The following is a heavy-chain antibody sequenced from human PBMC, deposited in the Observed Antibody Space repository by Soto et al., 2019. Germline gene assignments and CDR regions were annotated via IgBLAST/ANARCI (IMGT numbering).Heavy chain of an antibody. CDR2: INPKSRGT. V-gene: IGHV1-2*06. CDR3: ARVTLKAGNWFDP. J-gene: IGHJ5*02. CDR1: GYTFTDYF. Sequence: ASVKVSCNASGYTFTDYFIHWVRQAPGQGFEWMGRINPKSRGTNYAQKFQGRVTMTRDTSNSTAYMELRGLRSDDTAVYYCARVTLKAGNWFDPWGQGTLVTVSS.